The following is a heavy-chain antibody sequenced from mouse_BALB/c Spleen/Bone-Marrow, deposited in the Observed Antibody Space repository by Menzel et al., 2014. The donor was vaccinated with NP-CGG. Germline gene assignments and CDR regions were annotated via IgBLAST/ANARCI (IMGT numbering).Heavy chain of an antibody. CDR3: ARWEYYAMDY. V-gene: IGHV14-3*02. CDR2: IDPANGNT. CDR1: GFNITDTY. D-gene: IGHD4-1*01. Sequence: EVMLVESGAELVKPGASVKLSCTASGFNITDTYMHWVKQRPEQGLEWIGRIDPANGNTKYDPKFQGKATITADTSSNTAYLQLSSLTSEDTAVYYGARWEYYAMDYWGQGTSVTVSS. J-gene: IGHJ4*01.